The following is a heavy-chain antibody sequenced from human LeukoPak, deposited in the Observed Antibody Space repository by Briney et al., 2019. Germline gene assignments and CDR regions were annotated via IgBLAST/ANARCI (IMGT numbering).Heavy chain of an antibody. V-gene: IGHV1-69*06. CDR1: GGTFSSYA. Sequence: SVKVPCKDSGGTFSSYAISWVRQDPGPQREWTGGIFPIFCPANYAQKPQDRVTIIAHNSTSTAYMELSSLRSEDTAVYYCARSDTAMVWWFDPWVQGTLVTVSS. J-gene: IGHJ5*02. CDR2: IFPIFCPA. CDR3: ARSDTAMVWWFDP. D-gene: IGHD5-18*01.